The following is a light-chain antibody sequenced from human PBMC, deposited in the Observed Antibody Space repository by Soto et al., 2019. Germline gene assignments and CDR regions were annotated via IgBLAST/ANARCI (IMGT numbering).Light chain of an antibody. Sequence: QSALTQPASVSGSPGQTITISCTGTSSDVGGYFCVSWYQQHPGKAPKLLIYEVSNRPSGVSNRFSASKSGNTASLTISGLQDEEEAAYYCTSYKSIIPYVFGTGTKVTVL. V-gene: IGLV2-14*01. CDR1: SSDVGGYFC. CDR2: EVS. J-gene: IGLJ1*01. CDR3: TSYKSIIPYV.